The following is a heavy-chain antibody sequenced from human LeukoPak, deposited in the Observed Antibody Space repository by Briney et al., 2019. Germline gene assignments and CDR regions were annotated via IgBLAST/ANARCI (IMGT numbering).Heavy chain of an antibody. CDR2: IYYSGST. V-gene: IGHV4-39*01. CDR1: GGSISSSSYY. D-gene: IGHD1-26*01. CDR3: ARLALSSGSYYEVVEGGYFDY. J-gene: IGHJ4*02. Sequence: SETLSLTCTVSGGSISSSSYYWGWIRQPPGKGLEWIGSIYYSGSTYYNPSLKSRVTIFVDTSKNQFSLKLSSVTAADTAVYYCARLALSSGSYYEVVEGGYFDYWGQGTLVTVSS.